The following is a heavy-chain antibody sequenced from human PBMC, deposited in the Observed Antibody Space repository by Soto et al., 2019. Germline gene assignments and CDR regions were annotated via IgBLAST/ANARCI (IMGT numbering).Heavy chain of an antibody. V-gene: IGHV4-59*01. CDR1: VGSISSYY. CDR2: IYYSGST. Sequence: PSETLSLTCTVSVGSISSYYWSWIRQPPGKGLEWIGYIYYSGSTNYNPSLKSRVTISVDTPKNQFSLKLSSVTAADTAVYYCARVRGHDAFDIWGQGTMVTVSS. J-gene: IGHJ3*02. CDR3: ARVRGHDAFDI.